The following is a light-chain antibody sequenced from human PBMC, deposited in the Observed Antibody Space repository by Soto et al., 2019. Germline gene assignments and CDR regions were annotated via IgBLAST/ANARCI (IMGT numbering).Light chain of an antibody. CDR1: QSVGGNY. V-gene: IGKV3-20*01. Sequence: ETVLTQSPGTLSLSPGESATLSCRASQSVGGNYLAWYQQKPGQAPRLLIYGASTRAAGVPDRFSGSGSGTDSTLTISRLEPEDFAVYYCQQYGRSPALYTFGQGTKLGIK. J-gene: IGKJ2*01. CDR3: QQYGRSPALYT. CDR2: GAS.